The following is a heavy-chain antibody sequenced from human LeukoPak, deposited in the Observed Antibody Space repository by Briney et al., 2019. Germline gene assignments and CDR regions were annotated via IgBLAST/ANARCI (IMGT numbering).Heavy chain of an antibody. V-gene: IGHV3-74*01. CDR1: GFTLINYW. D-gene: IGHD2-15*01. J-gene: IGHJ4*02. CDR3: ARSLGGGGDY. CDR2: TNSDGSTT. Sequence: PGGALRLSCAASGFTLINYWMHWVRQAPGKGLVWVSRTNSDGSTTNYADSVKGRFTISRDNAKNTLFLQMNSLRAEDTAVYYCARSLGGGGDYWGQGTLVTVSS.